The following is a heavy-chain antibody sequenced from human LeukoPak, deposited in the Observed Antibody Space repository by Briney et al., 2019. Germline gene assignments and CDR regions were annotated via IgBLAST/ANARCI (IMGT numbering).Heavy chain of an antibody. D-gene: IGHD3-22*01. V-gene: IGHV3-49*04. CDR1: GFTFGDYV. CDR3: TRRYNYDSSGYYYVRDAFDI. J-gene: IGHJ3*02. CDR2: IRSKAYGGTT. Sequence: GVLRLSCTASGFTFGDYVMSWVRQAPGKGLEWVGFIRSKAYGGTTKNAASVKGRFTISRDDSRSIAYLQMNSLKTEDTAVYYCTRRYNYDSSGYYYVRDAFDIWGQGTMVTVSS.